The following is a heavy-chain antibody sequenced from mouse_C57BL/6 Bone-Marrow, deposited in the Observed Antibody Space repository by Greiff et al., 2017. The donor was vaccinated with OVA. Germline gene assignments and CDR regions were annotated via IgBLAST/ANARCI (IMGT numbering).Heavy chain of an antibody. J-gene: IGHJ1*03. D-gene: IGHD2-5*01. Sequence: EVKLVESGGGLVKPGGSLKLSCAASGFTFSDYYMYWVRQTPEKRLEWVAYISNGGGSTYYPDTVKGRFTISRDNAKNTLYLQMSRLKSEDTAMYYCARQMGGGSNPYWYFDVWGTGTTVTVSS. CDR3: ARQMGGGSNPYWYFDV. V-gene: IGHV5-12*01. CDR2: ISNGGGST. CDR1: GFTFSDYY.